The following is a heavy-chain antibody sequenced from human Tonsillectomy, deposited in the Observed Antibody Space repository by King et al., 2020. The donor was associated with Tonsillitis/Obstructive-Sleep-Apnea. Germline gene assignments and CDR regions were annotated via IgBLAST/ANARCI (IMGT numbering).Heavy chain of an antibody. V-gene: IGHV4-39*01. Sequence: QLQESGPGLVKPSETLSLTCTVSGGSINNNNYYWAWMRQPPGKGPEWIGTMYYTGSTYYNPSLKTRVTISVDTSKNQFSLRLSSVAAADTALYYCARLAFLDYLPAYYFDYWGQGTLVTVSA. J-gene: IGHJ4*02. CDR3: ARLAFLDYLPAYYFDY. D-gene: IGHD3-3*02. CDR2: MYYTGST. CDR1: GGSINNNNYY.